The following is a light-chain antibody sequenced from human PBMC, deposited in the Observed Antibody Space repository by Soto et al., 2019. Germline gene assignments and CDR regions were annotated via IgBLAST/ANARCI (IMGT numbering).Light chain of an antibody. CDR3: QQYNNWPLT. CDR2: GAS. CDR1: QSVSSN. V-gene: IGKV3-15*01. J-gene: IGKJ4*01. Sequence: EIVRTQSPATLSVSPGERATLSCRASQSVSSNLAWYQQKPGQAPRLLIYGASTRATGIPARFSGSGSGTEFTLTISSLQSEDFAVYYCQQYNNWPLTFGGGTTVDIK.